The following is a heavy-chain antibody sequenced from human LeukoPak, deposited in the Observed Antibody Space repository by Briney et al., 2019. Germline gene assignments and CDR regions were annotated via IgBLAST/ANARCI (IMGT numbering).Heavy chain of an antibody. D-gene: IGHD3-10*01. CDR3: ARAPLQTWFGDGLDS. CDR2: ISSCGSTI. Sequence: GGSLRLSCAASGFTFSDYYMSWIRQAPGKGLEWVSYISSCGSTIYHADSVKGRFTISRDNAKNSLYLQMNSLRAEDTAVYFCARAPLQTWFGDGLDSWGRGILVTVAS. J-gene: IGHJ5*01. CDR1: GFTFSDYY. V-gene: IGHV3-11*04.